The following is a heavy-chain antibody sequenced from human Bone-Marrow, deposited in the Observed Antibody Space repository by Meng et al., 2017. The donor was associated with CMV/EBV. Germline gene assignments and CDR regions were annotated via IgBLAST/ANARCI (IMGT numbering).Heavy chain of an antibody. V-gene: IGHV1-18*01. CDR1: GYTFMSYG. J-gene: IGHJ5*01. CDR2: ISPYNGNT. Sequence: ASSKVFCNASGYTFMSYGISWGRQDPGQGLEWMGWISPYNGNTNYAQKLQGRVTMITDTSTSTAYMELRSLRTEDTAMYYCARGEWFRDWNWFDSWGQGTLVTVSS. D-gene: IGHD3-10*01. CDR3: ARGEWFRDWNWFDS.